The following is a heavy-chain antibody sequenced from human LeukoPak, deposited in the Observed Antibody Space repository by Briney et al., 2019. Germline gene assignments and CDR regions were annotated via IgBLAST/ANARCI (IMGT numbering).Heavy chain of an antibody. CDR3: AKVGSSWITIYYFDY. CDR2: INGGGGNT. V-gene: IGHV3-23*01. Sequence: GGSLRLSCAASGFTFNSYVMSWVRQAPGKGLEWVSAINGGGGNTYYADSVKGRFTISRDNSKNMVYLQMNTLRADDTAVYYCAKVGSSWITIYYFDYWGQGTLVTVSS. J-gene: IGHJ4*02. D-gene: IGHD6-13*01. CDR1: GFTFNSYV.